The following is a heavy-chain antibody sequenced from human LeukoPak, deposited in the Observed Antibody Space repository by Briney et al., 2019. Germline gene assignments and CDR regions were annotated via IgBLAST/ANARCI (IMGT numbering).Heavy chain of an antibody. CDR3: ARVGFGYGSGRSQDY. CDR2: IYYSGST. J-gene: IGHJ4*02. V-gene: IGHV4-31*03. CDR1: GGSISSGGYY. D-gene: IGHD3-10*01. Sequence: SETLSLTCTVSGGSISSGGYYWSWVRQHPGKGLEWIGYIYYSGSTYYNPSLKSRVTISVDTSKNQFSLKLSSVTAADTAVYYCARVGFGYGSGRSQDYWGQGTLVTVSS.